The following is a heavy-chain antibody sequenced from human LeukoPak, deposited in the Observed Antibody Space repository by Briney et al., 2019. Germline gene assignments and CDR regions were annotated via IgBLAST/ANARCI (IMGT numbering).Heavy chain of an antibody. V-gene: IGHV4-59*01. CDR3: ARVYYDFWSGYPIGGSFDY. Sequence: KPSETLSLTXTVSGGSISSYYWSWIRQPPGKGLERIGYIYYSGSTNYNPSLKSRVTISVDTSKNQFSLKLSSVTAADTAVYYCARVYYDFWSGYPIGGSFDYWGQGTLVTVSS. J-gene: IGHJ4*02. D-gene: IGHD3-3*01. CDR2: IYYSGST. CDR1: GGSISSYY.